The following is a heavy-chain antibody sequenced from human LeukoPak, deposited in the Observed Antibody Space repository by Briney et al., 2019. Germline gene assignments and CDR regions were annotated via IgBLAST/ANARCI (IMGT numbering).Heavy chain of an antibody. CDR3: ARGFWDILTGYFDAFDI. CDR1: GYSISSGYY. J-gene: IGHJ3*02. Sequence: SETLSLTCTVSGYSISSGYYWGWIRQPPGKGLEWIGSIYHSGSTYYNPSLESRVTISVDTSKNQFSLKLSSVTAADTAVYYCARGFWDILTGYFDAFDIWGQGTMVTVSS. V-gene: IGHV4-38-2*02. CDR2: IYHSGST. D-gene: IGHD3-9*01.